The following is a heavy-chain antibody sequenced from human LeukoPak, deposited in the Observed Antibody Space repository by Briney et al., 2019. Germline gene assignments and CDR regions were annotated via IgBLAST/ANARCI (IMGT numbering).Heavy chain of an antibody. CDR2: ISASGAGT. CDR3: ARGHLYYDSSGYPDY. CDR1: GITFSSYV. Sequence: GGSLRLSCAASGITFSSYVMSWVRQAPGKGLEWVSGISASGAGTYYADSVKGRFTISRDNAKNSLYLQMNSLRAEDTAVYYCARGHLYYDSSGYPDYWGQGTLVTVSS. D-gene: IGHD3-22*01. J-gene: IGHJ4*02. V-gene: IGHV3-23*01.